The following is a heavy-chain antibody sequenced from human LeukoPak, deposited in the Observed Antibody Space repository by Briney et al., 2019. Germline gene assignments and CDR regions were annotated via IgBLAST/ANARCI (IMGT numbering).Heavy chain of an antibody. Sequence: SETLSLTCTASSDVIRSGSHYWSWIRQPAGKRLEWIGRIFASGSTNYNPSLKSRVTMSVDTSRNQFSLTLNSVTAADTAMYYCAGYYYDSSGYYVTLPLRDYWGQGIPVTVSS. CDR3: AGYYYDSSGYYVTLPLRDY. CDR2: IFASGST. J-gene: IGHJ4*02. V-gene: IGHV4-61*02. CDR1: SDVIRSGSHY. D-gene: IGHD3-22*01.